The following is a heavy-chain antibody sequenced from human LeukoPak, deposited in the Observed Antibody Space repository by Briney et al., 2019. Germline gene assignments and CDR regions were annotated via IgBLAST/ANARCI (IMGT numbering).Heavy chain of an antibody. V-gene: IGHV4-59*01. Sequence: SETLSLTCIVSGGSISSYYWSWIRQPPGKGLEWIGYIYYSGSTNYNPSLKSRVTISVDTSKNQFSLKLGSVTAADTAVYYCARVSAVAGTPYYYYYGMDVWGQGTTVTVAS. CDR2: IYYSGST. D-gene: IGHD6-19*01. J-gene: IGHJ6*02. CDR3: ARVSAVAGTPYYYYYGMDV. CDR1: GGSISSYY.